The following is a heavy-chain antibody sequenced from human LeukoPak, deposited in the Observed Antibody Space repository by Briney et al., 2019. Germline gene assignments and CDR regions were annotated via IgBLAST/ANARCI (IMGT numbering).Heavy chain of an antibody. V-gene: IGHV3-21*01. CDR3: ARESGNFYYYYGMDV. D-gene: IGHD4-23*01. CDR1: GFTFSLYN. J-gene: IGHJ6*02. Sequence: GGSLRLSWAASGFTFSLYNMNWVRQAPGKGLEWVSSISSSSYIYYADSVKGRFTISRDNAKNSLYLQMNSLRAEDTAVYYCARESGNFYYYYGMDVWGQGTTVTVSS. CDR2: ISSSSYI.